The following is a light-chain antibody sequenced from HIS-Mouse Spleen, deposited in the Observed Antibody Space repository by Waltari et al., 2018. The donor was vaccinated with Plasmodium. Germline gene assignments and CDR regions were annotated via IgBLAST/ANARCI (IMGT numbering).Light chain of an antibody. J-gene: IGKJ4*01. Sequence: DIQMTQSPSSLSASVGDRVTTTCRASQSISSYLNWYQQKPGKAPTLLIYAASSLQSGVPSRFSGSGSGTDFTLTISSLQPEDFATYYCQQSYSTPPTFGGGTKVEIK. CDR2: AAS. CDR3: QQSYSTPPT. V-gene: IGKV1-39*01. CDR1: QSISSY.